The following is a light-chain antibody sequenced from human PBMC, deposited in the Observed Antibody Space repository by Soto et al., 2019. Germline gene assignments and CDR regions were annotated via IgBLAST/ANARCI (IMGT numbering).Light chain of an antibody. V-gene: IGKV4-1*01. CDR2: WAS. CDR1: QSVLYRSNNKNY. J-gene: IGKJ4*01. CDR3: QQYYNTPLT. Sequence: DIVMTQSTDSLAVSLGERATINCKSSQSVLYRSNNKNYLAWYQQKPGQPPNLLIYWASTRESGVPDRFSGSGSGTDFTLTISSLQAEDVAVYYCQQYYNTPLTFGGGTKVEIK.